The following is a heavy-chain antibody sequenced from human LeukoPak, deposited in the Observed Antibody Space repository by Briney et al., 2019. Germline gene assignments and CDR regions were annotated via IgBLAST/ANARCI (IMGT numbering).Heavy chain of an antibody. CDR3: ARERNYYDSSGYGSY. CDR2: ISSSGSTI. D-gene: IGHD3-22*01. CDR1: GFTFSSYE. Sequence: GGSLRLSCAASGFTFSSYEMNWVRQAPGKGLEWVSYISSSGSTIYYADSVKGRFTISRDNAKNSLYLQINSLRAEDTAVYYCARERNYYDSSGYGSYWGQGTLVTVSS. J-gene: IGHJ4*02. V-gene: IGHV3-48*03.